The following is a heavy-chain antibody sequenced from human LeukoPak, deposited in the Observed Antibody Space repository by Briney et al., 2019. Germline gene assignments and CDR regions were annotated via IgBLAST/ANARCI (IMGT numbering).Heavy chain of an antibody. J-gene: IGHJ4*02. V-gene: IGHV4-59*01. CDR3: ARGDPFDY. CDR1: GGSISSYY. CDR2: IYYSGST. D-gene: IGHD2-21*02. Sequence: PSETLSLTCTVSGGSISSYYWSWIRQPPGKGLEWIGYIYYSGSTNYNLSLESRVTISVDTSKNQFSLKLSSVTAADTAVYYCARGDPFDYWGQGTLVTVSS.